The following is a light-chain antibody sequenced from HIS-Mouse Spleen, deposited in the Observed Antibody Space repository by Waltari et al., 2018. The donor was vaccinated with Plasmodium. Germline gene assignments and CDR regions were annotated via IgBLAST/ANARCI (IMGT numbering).Light chain of an antibody. CDR2: SNI. CDR1: SSNIGSNT. V-gene: IGLV1-44*01. J-gene: IGLJ3*02. Sequence: QSVLTQPPSASGTPGQRVTISCSGRSSNIGSNTVNWYQQPPGTAPKLLIYSNIQRPSGVPDRVSGSKSGTSASLASSGLQSEDEADYYCAAWDDSLNGWVFGGGTKLTVL. CDR3: AAWDDSLNGWV.